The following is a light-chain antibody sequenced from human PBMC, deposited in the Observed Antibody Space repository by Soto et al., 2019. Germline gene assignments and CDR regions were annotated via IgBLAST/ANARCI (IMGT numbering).Light chain of an antibody. V-gene: IGLV3-21*02. Sequence: SYELTQPPSVSVAPGQTARITCGGNNIGSKSVHWYQHQPGQAPVLVVYTDTDRPSGIPERFSGSNSGNTATLTISRVEAGDEADYYCQVWDSSSDHRVFGGGTKLTVL. CDR2: TDT. J-gene: IGLJ3*02. CDR3: QVWDSSSDHRV. CDR1: NIGSKS.